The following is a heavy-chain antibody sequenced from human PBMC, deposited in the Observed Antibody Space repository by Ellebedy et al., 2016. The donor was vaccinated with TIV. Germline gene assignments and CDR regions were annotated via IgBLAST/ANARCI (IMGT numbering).Heavy chain of an antibody. J-gene: IGHJ6*02. CDR2: FLPMFGTA. CDR1: GGNFSTYA. CDR3: ARVRWATVARGVPFHYGMDV. V-gene: IGHV1-69*13. D-gene: IGHD3-10*01. Sequence: ASVKVSCKAFGGNFSTYALNWVRQAPGRGLEWIGAFLPMFGTATSAQKFQGRVTITADESMTTAYMDLSSLRSEDTAVYYCARVRWATVARGVPFHYGMDVWGQGTTVTVTS.